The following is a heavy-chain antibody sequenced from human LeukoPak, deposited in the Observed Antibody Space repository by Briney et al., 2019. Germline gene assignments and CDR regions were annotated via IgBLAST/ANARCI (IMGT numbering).Heavy chain of an antibody. V-gene: IGHV4-59*01. D-gene: IGHD2-15*01. J-gene: IGHJ4*02. Sequence: SGTLSPPCTVSGDPIRSYYWGWFRQSPGKGLGGIGSFSYGGSTNYNPSLESRVTISVDTSKNHFSLDLTSVTAADAAVYYCARLVVVAAREPYFDYWGQGTLVTVSS. CDR2: FSYGGST. CDR1: GDPIRSYY. CDR3: ARLVVVAAREPYFDY.